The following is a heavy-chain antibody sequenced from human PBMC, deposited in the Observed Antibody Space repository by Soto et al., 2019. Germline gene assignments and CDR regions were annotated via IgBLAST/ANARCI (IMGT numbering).Heavy chain of an antibody. Sequence: GGSLRLSCAASGFTFSRNWMTWVRQSPGKGLEWVANIKQDGSEKYYVDHVKGRFTISRDNAKNSLYLQMNSLRAEDTAIYYCARDCSSISCYVGGTYYYGMDVWGQGTTVTVSS. CDR3: ARDCSSISCYVGGTYYYGMDV. V-gene: IGHV3-7*03. J-gene: IGHJ6*02. D-gene: IGHD2-2*01. CDR2: IKQDGSEK. CDR1: GFTFSRNW.